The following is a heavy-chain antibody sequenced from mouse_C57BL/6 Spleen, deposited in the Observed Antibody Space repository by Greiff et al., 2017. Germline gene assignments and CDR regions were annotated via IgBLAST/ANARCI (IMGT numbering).Heavy chain of an antibody. CDR3: ARDAMDY. CDR1: GFTFSDYY. V-gene: IGHV5-12*01. J-gene: IGHJ4*01. Sequence: EVQLQESGGGLVQPGGSLKLSCAASGFTFSDYYMYWVRQTPEKRLEWVAYISNGGGSTYYPDTVKGRFTISRDNAKNTLYLQMSRLKSEDTAMYYCARDAMDYWGQGTSVTVSS. CDR2: ISNGGGST.